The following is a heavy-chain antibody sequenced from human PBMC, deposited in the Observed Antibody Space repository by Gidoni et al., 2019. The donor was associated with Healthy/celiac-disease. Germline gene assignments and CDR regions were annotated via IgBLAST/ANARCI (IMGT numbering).Heavy chain of an antibody. CDR3: VGGAYDSSGYYYGFDY. J-gene: IGHJ4*02. D-gene: IGHD3-22*01. Sequence: EVQLLESGGGLVHPGRSLVLSCAASGFTFSRYDMSWVRQAPGKGLEWVAVISGSGGSTYYADSVKGRFTISRDNSKNTLYLQMNSLRAEDTAVYYCVGGAYDSSGYYYGFDYWGQGTLVTVSS. CDR2: ISGSGGST. V-gene: IGHV3-23*01. CDR1: GFTFSRYD.